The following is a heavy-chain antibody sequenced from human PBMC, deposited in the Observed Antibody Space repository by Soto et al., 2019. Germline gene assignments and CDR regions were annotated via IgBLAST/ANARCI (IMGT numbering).Heavy chain of an antibody. Sequence: ASVKVSCKASGYTFSSYGISWVRQAPGQGLEWMGWISAHKGNVKYAQKLQGRVTLTADTSTGTAYMDLRSLRSDDTAVYYCARDLGGWSTGWFDPWGQGTLVTVSS. V-gene: IGHV1-18*01. J-gene: IGHJ5*02. D-gene: IGHD6-19*01. CDR2: ISAHKGNV. CDR3: ARDLGGWSTGWFDP. CDR1: GYTFSSYG.